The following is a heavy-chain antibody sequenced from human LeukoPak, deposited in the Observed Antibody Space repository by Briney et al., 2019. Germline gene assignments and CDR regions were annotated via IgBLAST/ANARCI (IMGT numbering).Heavy chain of an antibody. CDR2: ISSSSSTI. CDR3: ARGALAAPDAFDI. J-gene: IGHJ3*02. CDR1: GFTFSSYS. V-gene: IGHV3-48*04. D-gene: IGHD6-13*01. Sequence: GGSLRLSCAASGFTFSSYSMNWVRQAPGKGLEWVSYISSSSSTIYYADSVKGRFTISRDNAKNSLYLQMNSLRAEDTAVYYCARGALAAPDAFDIWGQGTMVTVSS.